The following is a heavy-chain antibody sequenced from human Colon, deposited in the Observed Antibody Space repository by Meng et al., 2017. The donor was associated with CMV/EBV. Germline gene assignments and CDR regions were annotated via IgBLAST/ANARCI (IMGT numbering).Heavy chain of an antibody. CDR1: GYTFTDFY. Sequence: ASVKVSCKTSGYTFTDFYIHWVRQAPGQGLEWMGWINPNSGGTKYPQKFQGRVTVTRDNSISTVYIELSRLRSDDTAVYYCARVGGGSFLRGYLEHWGQGSLVTVSS. CDR2: INPNSGGT. V-gene: IGHV1-2*02. D-gene: IGHD1-26*01. CDR3: ARVGGGSFLRGYLEH. J-gene: IGHJ1*01.